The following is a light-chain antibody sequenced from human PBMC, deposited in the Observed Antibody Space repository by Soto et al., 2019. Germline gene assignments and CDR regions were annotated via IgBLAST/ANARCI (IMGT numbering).Light chain of an antibody. CDR2: AAS. V-gene: IGKV1-6*01. CDR1: QGISND. J-gene: IGKJ1*01. CDR3: LQDYKSWT. Sequence: AIQMTQSPSSLSASVGDRVTITCRASQGISNDLGWYQQTPGKAPKLLIYAASSLQSGVPSRFSGSGSGTDFTLTISSLQPEYFANYYCLQDYKSWTFGQGTKVEIK.